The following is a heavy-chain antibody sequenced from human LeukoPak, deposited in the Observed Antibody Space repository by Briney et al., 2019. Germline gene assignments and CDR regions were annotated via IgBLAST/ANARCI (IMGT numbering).Heavy chain of an antibody. CDR2: IRSSSSYI. V-gene: IGHV3-21*01. Sequence: PGGSLRLSCAASGFTFSSYSMNWVRQAPGKGLEWVSSIRSSSSYIYYADSVKGRFTISRDNAKNSLYLQMNSLRAEDTAVYYCARVSYDILTGYSYIDYWGQGTLVTVSS. D-gene: IGHD3-9*01. CDR3: ARVSYDILTGYSYIDY. J-gene: IGHJ4*02. CDR1: GFTFSSYS.